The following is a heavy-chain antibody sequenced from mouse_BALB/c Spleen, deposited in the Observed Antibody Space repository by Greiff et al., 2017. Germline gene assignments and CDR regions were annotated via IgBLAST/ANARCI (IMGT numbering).Heavy chain of an antibody. CDR3: ARWAGFAY. D-gene: IGHD3-3*01. V-gene: IGHV14-4*02. J-gene: IGHJ3*01. Sequence: EVQLQQSGAELVRSGASVKLSCTASGFNIKDYYMHWVKQRPEQGLGWIGWIDPENGDTEYAPKFQGKATMTADTSSNTAYLRLSSLTSEDTAVYYCARWAGFAYWGQGTLVTVSA. CDR2: IDPENGDT. CDR1: GFNIKDYY.